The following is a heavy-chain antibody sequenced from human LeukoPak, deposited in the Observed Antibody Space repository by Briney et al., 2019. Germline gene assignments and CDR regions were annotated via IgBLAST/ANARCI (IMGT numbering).Heavy chain of an antibody. CDR3: ARAMTYDSIGYHFDH. V-gene: IGHV3-74*01. J-gene: IGHJ4*02. Sequence: GGSLRLSCAASGFTFSSYWMHWVRQAPGKGLVWVSRINSDESSISYADSVKGRFTISRDNAKNTLYLQMNSLRAEDTAVYYCARAMTYDSIGYHFDHWGQGTLVTVSS. D-gene: IGHD3-22*01. CDR2: INSDESSI. CDR1: GFTFSSYW.